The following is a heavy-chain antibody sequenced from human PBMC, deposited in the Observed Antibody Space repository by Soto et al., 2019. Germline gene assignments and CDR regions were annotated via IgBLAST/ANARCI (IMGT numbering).Heavy chain of an antibody. CDR3: ARDGGRVDYYYGMDV. D-gene: IGHD2-15*01. CDR2: IYYSGST. CDR1: GGSISSGDYY. Sequence: SETLSLTCTVSGGSISSGDYYWSWIRQPPGKGLEWIGYIYYSGSTYYNPSLKSRVTISVDTSKNQFSLKLSSVTAADTAVYYCARDGGRVDYYYGMDVCGQRTTVTVSS. V-gene: IGHV4-30-4*01. J-gene: IGHJ6*02.